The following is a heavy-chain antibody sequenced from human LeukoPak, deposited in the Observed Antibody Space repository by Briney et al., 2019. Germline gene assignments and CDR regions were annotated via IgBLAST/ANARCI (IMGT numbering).Heavy chain of an antibody. D-gene: IGHD3-22*01. Sequence: PGGSLRLSCAASGFTFSSYGMHWVRQAAGKGLEWVAFIRYDGSNKYYADSVKGRFTISRDNSKNTLYLQMNSLRAEDTAVYYCAKDGGEYYDSSGYSFDYWGQGTLVTVSS. J-gene: IGHJ4*02. V-gene: IGHV3-30*02. CDR2: IRYDGSNK. CDR1: GFTFSSYG. CDR3: AKDGGEYYDSSGYSFDY.